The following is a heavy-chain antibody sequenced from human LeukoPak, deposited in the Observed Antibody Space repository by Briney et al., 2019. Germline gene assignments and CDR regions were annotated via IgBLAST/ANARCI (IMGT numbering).Heavy chain of an antibody. CDR1: GYTFTSYG. Sequence: ASVKVSCKASGYTFTSYGISWVRQAPGQGLEWMGWISAYNGNTNYAQKFQGRVTMTRGTSISTAYMELSRLRSDDTAVYYCARRGYCSGGSCYYYYYYMDVWGKGTTVTVSS. CDR3: ARRGYCSGGSCYYYYYYMDV. D-gene: IGHD2-15*01. J-gene: IGHJ6*03. CDR2: ISAYNGNT. V-gene: IGHV1-18*01.